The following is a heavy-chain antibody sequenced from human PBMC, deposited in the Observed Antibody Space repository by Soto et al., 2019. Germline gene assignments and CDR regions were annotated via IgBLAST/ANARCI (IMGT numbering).Heavy chain of an antibody. CDR3: GRAGEKAARDCYRDV. V-gene: IGHV1-18*01. Sequence: QVQLVQSGAEVKKPGASVKVSCKASGYTFTSYGISWVRQAPGQGLEWMGWISAYNGNTNYAQKLQGRVTMTTDTPRSTAKRERRSLGSDDTAVYYWGRAGEKAARDCYRDVWGKGTPFTVSS. CDR2: ISAYNGNT. CDR1: GYTFTSYG. J-gene: IGHJ6*03. D-gene: IGHD6-6*01.